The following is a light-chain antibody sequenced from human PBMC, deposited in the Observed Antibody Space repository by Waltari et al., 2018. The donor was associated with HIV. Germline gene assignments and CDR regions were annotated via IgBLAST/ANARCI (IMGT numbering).Light chain of an antibody. V-gene: IGKV4-1*01. CDR2: WAA. CDR3: QQYYSSPPWT. J-gene: IGKJ1*01. Sequence: DIVMTQSPDSLAVSLGERATINCKSSQSVLFSSDNNIYVAWYQQKPGQPPKLLIYWAATRESGVPDLFSGSGSGTDFTLTISSLQAEDVAVYYCQQYYSSPPWTFGQGTKVEIK. CDR1: QSVLFSSDNNIY.